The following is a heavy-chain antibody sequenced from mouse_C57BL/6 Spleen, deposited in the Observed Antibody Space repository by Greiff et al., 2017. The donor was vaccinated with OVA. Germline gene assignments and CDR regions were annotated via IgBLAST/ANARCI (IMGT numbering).Heavy chain of an antibody. D-gene: IGHD2-2*01. V-gene: IGHV1-31*01. CDR3: ASNGYEGFAY. CDR2: ISPYNGVS. CDR1: GYSFTGYY. Sequence: VQLQQSGPELVKPGASVKISCKASGYSFTGYYMHWVKQRHGNILDWIGFISPYNGVSSYNQKFKGKATLTVDKSSSNAYMELRSLTSEDSAVYDCASNGYEGFAYRGQGTLVTVSA. J-gene: IGHJ3*01.